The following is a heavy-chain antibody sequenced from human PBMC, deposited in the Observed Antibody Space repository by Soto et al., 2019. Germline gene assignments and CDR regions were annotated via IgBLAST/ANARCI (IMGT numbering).Heavy chain of an antibody. D-gene: IGHD5-12*01. Sequence: QVDLVQSGAEVKKPGASVKMSCKSSGYRLSNYYMHWVRQAPGQGLEWMGIVNTSDGRANYARKFQGRVTMTWDTSTTTLYMEVNSLRSDDTAIYYCARAELIVAGQAFDSWGQGTLVTVSS. V-gene: IGHV1-46*01. CDR2: VNTSDGRA. CDR1: GYRLSNYY. CDR3: ARAELIVAGQAFDS. J-gene: IGHJ4*02.